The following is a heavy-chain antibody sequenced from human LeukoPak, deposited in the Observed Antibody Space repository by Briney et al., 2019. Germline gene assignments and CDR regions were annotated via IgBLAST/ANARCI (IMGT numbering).Heavy chain of an antibody. CDR3: ARERTYYDSSGRGRDAFDI. J-gene: IGHJ3*02. Sequence: VASVKVSCKASGYTFTSYGISWVRQAPGQGLEWTGWISAYNGNTNYAQKLQGRVTMTTDTSTSTAYMELRSLRSEDTAVYYCARERTYYDSSGRGRDAFDIWGQGTMVTVSS. CDR1: GYTFTSYG. CDR2: ISAYNGNT. D-gene: IGHD3-22*01. V-gene: IGHV1-18*01.